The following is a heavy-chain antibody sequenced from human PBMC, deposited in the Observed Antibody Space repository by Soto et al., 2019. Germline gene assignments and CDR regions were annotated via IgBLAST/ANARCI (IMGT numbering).Heavy chain of an antibody. V-gene: IGHV1-69*12. D-gene: IGHD5-12*01. J-gene: IGHJ6*02. CDR2: IIPIFGTA. Sequence: QVQLVQSGAEVKKPGSSVKVSCKASGGTFSSYAISWVRQAPGQGLEWMGGIIPIFGTANYAQKFQGRVTITADEPTSTAYMELSSLRSEDTAVYYCARDLEMATIGPLDYYYGMDVWGQGTTVTVSS. CDR1: GGTFSSYA. CDR3: ARDLEMATIGPLDYYYGMDV.